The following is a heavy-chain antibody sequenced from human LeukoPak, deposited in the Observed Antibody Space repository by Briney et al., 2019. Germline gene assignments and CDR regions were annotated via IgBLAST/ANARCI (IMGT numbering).Heavy chain of an antibody. CDR2: IRSKAYGGTT. Sequence: GGSLRLSCTASGFTFGDYAMSWFRQAPGKGLEWVGFIRSKAYGGTTEYAASVKGRFTISRDDSKSIAYLQMNSLKTEDTAVYYCTRGRCGGSCYSKALYYMDVWGKGTTDTVSS. CDR3: TRGRCGGSCYSKALYYMDV. J-gene: IGHJ6*03. D-gene: IGHD2-15*01. CDR1: GFTFGDYA. V-gene: IGHV3-49*03.